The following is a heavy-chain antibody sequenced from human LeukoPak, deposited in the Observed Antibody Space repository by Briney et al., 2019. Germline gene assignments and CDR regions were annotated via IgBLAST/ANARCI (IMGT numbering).Heavy chain of an antibody. Sequence: SETLSLTCTVSGYSITSGYYWGWIRQPPGRGLQWIGTIYHTRSTYYNPSLKSRVTISVDPSKNQFSLKLTSVTAADTAVYYCARDLSKVSGAHSSPFDSWGQGTLVTVSS. J-gene: IGHJ4*02. CDR1: GYSITSGYY. CDR3: ARDLSKVSGAHSSPFDS. D-gene: IGHD7-27*01. V-gene: IGHV4-38-2*02. CDR2: IYHTRST.